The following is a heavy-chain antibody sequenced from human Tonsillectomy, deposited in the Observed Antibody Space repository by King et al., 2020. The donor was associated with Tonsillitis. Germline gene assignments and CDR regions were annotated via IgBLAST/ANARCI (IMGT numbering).Heavy chain of an antibody. V-gene: IGHV3-7*01. D-gene: IGHD1-14*01. CDR1: GFTFSTHW. Sequence: VQLVESGGGLVQPGGSLRLSCAASGFTFSTHWMSWVRQAPGKGLEWVANIKQDGSDKYYVDSVRGRFTISRDNAKNSLYLQMNSLRAEDTAVYYCARGGRNGNFGYWGQGTLVTASS. CDR3: ARGGRNGNFGY. J-gene: IGHJ4*02. CDR2: IKQDGSDK.